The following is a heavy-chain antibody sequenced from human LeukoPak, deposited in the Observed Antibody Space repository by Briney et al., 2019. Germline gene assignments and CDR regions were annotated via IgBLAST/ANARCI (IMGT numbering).Heavy chain of an antibody. J-gene: IGHJ4*02. Sequence: GGSLRLSCAASGFTFSSYWMSWVRQAPGKGLEWVANIKQDGSEKYYVDSVKGRFTISRDNAKNSLYLQMNSLRAEDTAVYYCASDGFGELLGEVFDYWGQGTLVTVSS. CDR3: ASDGFGELLGEVFDY. D-gene: IGHD3-10*01. CDR2: IKQDGSEK. CDR1: GFTFSSYW. V-gene: IGHV3-7*03.